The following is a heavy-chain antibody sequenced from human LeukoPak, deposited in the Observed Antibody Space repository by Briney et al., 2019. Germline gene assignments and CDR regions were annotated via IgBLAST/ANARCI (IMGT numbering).Heavy chain of an antibody. D-gene: IGHD3-10*01. J-gene: IGHJ2*01. Sequence: GESLKISCQASGYTFTTYWIGWARQMPGKGLECMGIIYPDDSDTTYSPSFQGQVTISADKSFSTAYLQWSSLKASDTAIYYCARLGGDTYYFGSASYPNWYFDLWGRGTLVTVSS. CDR1: GYTFTTYW. V-gene: IGHV5-51*01. CDR3: ARLGGDTYYFGSASYPNWYFDL. CDR2: IYPDDSDT.